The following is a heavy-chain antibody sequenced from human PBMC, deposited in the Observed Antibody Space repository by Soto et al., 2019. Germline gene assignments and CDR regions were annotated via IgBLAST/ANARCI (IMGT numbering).Heavy chain of an antibody. CDR1: GFTFSSYG. CDR3: TKSRGGSSWYEGDS. Sequence: QVQLVESGGGDVQPASSLSRTCATSGFTFSSYGTHWDRQAPGKALERMEVISYAGDYQYYADSVKGRFTIARDNSKNTLYLQTNTLRPEDTAGYFFTKSRGGSSWYEGDSWGQGTLVTVSS. V-gene: IGHV3-30*18. D-gene: IGHD6-13*01. J-gene: IGHJ4*02. CDR2: ISYAGDYQ.